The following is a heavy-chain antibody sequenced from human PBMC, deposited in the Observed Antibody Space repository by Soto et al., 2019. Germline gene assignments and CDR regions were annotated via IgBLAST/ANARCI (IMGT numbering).Heavy chain of an antibody. CDR1: GGSISSSSYY. Sequence: PSETLSLTCTVSGGSISSSSYYWGWIRQPPGKGLEWIGSIYYSGSTYYNPSLKSRVTISVDTSKNQFSLKLSSVTAADTAVYYCVLPNYYYGSRTYIWETDYGMHVWGQGTTVTVSS. CDR3: VLPNYYYGSRTYIWETDYGMHV. D-gene: IGHD3-10*01. J-gene: IGHJ6*02. V-gene: IGHV4-39*01. CDR2: IYYSGST.